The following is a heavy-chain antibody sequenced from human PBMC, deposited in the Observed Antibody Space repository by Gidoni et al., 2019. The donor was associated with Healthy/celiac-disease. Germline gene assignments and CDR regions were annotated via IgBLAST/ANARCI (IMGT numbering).Heavy chain of an antibody. V-gene: IGHV1-2*02. CDR3: ARGGLGIRSSSSVNY. Sequence: QVQLVQSGAEVKKPGASVKVSCKSSGYPFTGYYMHWVRQAPGQGLEWMGWINPNSGGTNYAQKFQGRVTMTRDTSISTAYMELSRLRSDDTAVYYCARGGLGIRSSSSVNYWGQGTLVTVSS. J-gene: IGHJ4*02. D-gene: IGHD6-6*01. CDR2: INPNSGGT. CDR1: GYPFTGYY.